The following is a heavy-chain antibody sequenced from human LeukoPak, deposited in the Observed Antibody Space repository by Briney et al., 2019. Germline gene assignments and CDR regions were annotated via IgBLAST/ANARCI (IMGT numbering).Heavy chain of an antibody. CDR2: INHSGST. CDR3: ARVPYYNFWSGYSQGLYYFDY. V-gene: IGHV4-34*01. CDR1: GGSFSGYY. D-gene: IGHD3-3*01. Sequence: SETLSLTCAVYGGSFSGYYWSWIRQPPGKGLEWIGEINHSGSTNYNPSLKSRVTISVDTSKNQFSLKLSSVAAADTAVYYCARVPYYNFWSGYSQGLYYFDYWAREPWSPSPQ. J-gene: IGHJ4*02.